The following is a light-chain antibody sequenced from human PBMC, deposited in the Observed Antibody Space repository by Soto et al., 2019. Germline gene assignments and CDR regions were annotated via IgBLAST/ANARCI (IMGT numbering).Light chain of an antibody. CDR1: QSVLYSSNNKNY. V-gene: IGKV4-1*01. J-gene: IGKJ3*01. CDR2: WAS. Sequence: DIVLTQSPDSLAVSLGERATINCKSSQSVLYSSNNKNYLAWYQHKPGQPPKLLIYWASTRESGVPDRFSGSGSGTDFTLTIRSLQAEDVAVYYCQQYYATPPTFGPGTKVDIK. CDR3: QQYYATPPT.